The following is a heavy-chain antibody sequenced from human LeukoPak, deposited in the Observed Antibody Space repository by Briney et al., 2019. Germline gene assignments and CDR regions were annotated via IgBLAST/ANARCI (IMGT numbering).Heavy chain of an antibody. CDR1: GGSICSGGYY. D-gene: IGHD3-22*01. V-gene: IGHV4-31*03. CDR3: ASTEKYYYDSSGYFHDAFDI. CDR2: IYYSGST. J-gene: IGHJ3*02. Sequence: SQTLSLTCTVSGGSICSGGYYWSWIRQHPGKGLEWIGYIYYSGSTYYNPSLKSRVTISVDTSKNQFSLKLSSVTAADTAVYYCASTEKYYYDSSGYFHDAFDIWGQGTMVTVSS.